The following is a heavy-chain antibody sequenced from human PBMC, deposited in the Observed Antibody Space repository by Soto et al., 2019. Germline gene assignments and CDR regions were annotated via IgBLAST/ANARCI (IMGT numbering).Heavy chain of an antibody. J-gene: IGHJ3*02. CDR2: IYYSGST. CDR1: GGSISSGGYY. CDR3: ARDIISSFAFDI. V-gene: IGHV4-31*03. Sequence: QVQLQESGPGLVKPSQTLSLTCTVSGGSISSGGYYWSWIRQHPGKGLEWIGYIYYSGSTYYNPSLESRVTISVDTSKNQFSLKLSSVTAADTAVYYCARDIISSFAFDIWGQGTMVTVSS.